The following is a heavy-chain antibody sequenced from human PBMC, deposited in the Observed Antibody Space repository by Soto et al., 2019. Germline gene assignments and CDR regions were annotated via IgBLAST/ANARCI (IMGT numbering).Heavy chain of an antibody. CDR3: ARLYCFDP. CDR2: IYYSGST. CDR1: GGSISSRRYY. V-gene: IGHV4-39*01. Sequence: SATLSVTCTVSGGSISSRRYYWCWIRQPPGKGLEWIGSIYYSGSTYYNPSLKSRVTISVDTSKNQFSLKLSSVTAADTAVYYCARLYCFDPWGQGTLVTVSS. J-gene: IGHJ5*02.